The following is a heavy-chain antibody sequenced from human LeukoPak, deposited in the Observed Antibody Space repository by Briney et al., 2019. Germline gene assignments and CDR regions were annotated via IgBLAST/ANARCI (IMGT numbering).Heavy chain of an antibody. CDR1: GYTFTGYY. CDR3: ARYQYYDFWSGPDY. V-gene: IGHV1-8*02. CDR2: MNPNSGNT. J-gene: IGHJ4*02. Sequence: ASVKVSCKASGYTFTGYYMHWVRQATGQGLEWMGWMNPNSGNTGYAQKFQGRVTMTRNTSISTAYMELSSLRSEDTAVYYCARYQYYDFWSGPDYWGQGTLVTVSS. D-gene: IGHD3-3*01.